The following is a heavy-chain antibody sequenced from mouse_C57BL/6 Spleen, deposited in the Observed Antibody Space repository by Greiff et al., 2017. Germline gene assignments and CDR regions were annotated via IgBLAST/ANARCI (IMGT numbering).Heavy chain of an antibody. V-gene: IGHV5-9*01. J-gene: IGHJ1*03. CDR1: GFTFSSYT. D-gene: IGHD1-1*01. CDR3: ARHGGYYGSSHWYFDV. Sequence: EVNLVESGGGLVKPGGSLKLSCAASGFTFSSYTMSWVRQTPEKRLEWVATISGGGGNTYYPDSVKGRFTISRDNAKNTLYLQMSSLRSEDTALYYCARHGGYYGSSHWYFDVWGTGTTVTVSS. CDR2: ISGGGGNT.